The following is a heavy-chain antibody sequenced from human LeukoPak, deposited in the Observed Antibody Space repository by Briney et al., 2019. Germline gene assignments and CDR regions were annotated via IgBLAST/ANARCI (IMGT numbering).Heavy chain of an antibody. CDR3: ARERYYDSSGYAFDY. D-gene: IGHD3-22*01. Sequence: ASVKVSCKASGYTFTSYDINWVRQATGQGLEWMGWISAYNGNTNYAQKLQGRVTMTTDTSTSTAYMELRSLRSDDTAVYYCARERYYDSSGYAFDYWGQGTLVTVSS. CDR1: GYTFTSYD. J-gene: IGHJ4*02. CDR2: ISAYNGNT. V-gene: IGHV1-18*01.